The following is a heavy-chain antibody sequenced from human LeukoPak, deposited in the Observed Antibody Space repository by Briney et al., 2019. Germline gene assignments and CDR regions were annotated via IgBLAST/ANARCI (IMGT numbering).Heavy chain of an antibody. J-gene: IGHJ6*03. CDR2: INPNSGGT. V-gene: IGHV1-2*02. D-gene: IGHD2-21*01. CDR3: ARLFQGREANYYYYYMDV. CDR1: GYTFTGYY. Sequence: ASVKVSCKASGYTFTGYYMHWVRQAPGQGLEWMGWINPNSGGTNYAQKFQGRVTMTRDTSISTAYMELSRLRSDDTAVYYCARLFQGREANYYYYYMDVWGKGTTVTVSS.